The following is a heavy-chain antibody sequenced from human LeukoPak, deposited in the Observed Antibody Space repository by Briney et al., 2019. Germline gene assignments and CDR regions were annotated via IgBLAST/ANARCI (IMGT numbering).Heavy chain of an antibody. V-gene: IGHV3-23*01. D-gene: IGHD3-22*01. Sequence: GGSLRLSCAASGFTFSSYAMSWVRQAPGKGLEWVSAISGSGGSTYYADSVKGRFTISRDNSKNTLYLQMNSLRAEDTAVYYCARDSAYDSSGYIGSHFDYWGQGTLVTVSS. CDR1: GFTFSSYA. J-gene: IGHJ4*02. CDR3: ARDSAYDSSGYIGSHFDY. CDR2: ISGSGGST.